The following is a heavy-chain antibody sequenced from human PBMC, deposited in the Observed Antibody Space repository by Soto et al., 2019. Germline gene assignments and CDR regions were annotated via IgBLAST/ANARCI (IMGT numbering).Heavy chain of an antibody. V-gene: IGHV4-28*01. Sequence: QVQLQESGPGLVKPSDTLSLTCGVSGASIRNDNWWVGIRQPPGKGLEWIGYIHHFGYTYSNPSLKSRNARSVVTSKNPSSQKLRSVTAVDTAVFYCATKGNGEYFFDSWGKGTLVTVAA. CDR1: GASIRNDNW. J-gene: IGHJ4*02. CDR2: IHHFGYT. CDR3: ATKGNGEYFFDS. D-gene: IGHD3-10*01.